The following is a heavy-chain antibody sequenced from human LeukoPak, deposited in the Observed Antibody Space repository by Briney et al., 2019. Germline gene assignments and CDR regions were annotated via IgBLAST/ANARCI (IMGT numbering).Heavy chain of an antibody. CDR2: MYGSGIA. D-gene: IGHD2-15*01. J-gene: IGHJ4*02. CDR3: ARVYCGGGNCYHFDY. Sequence: PSETLSLTCTVSDGSMSNNYWTWIRQPAGKGLEWIGRMYGSGIADYNPSLKSRVTMSADTSKNLFSLKLSSVTAADTAAYYCARVYCGGGNCYHFDYWGQGTLVTVSS. V-gene: IGHV4-4*07. CDR1: DGSMSNNY.